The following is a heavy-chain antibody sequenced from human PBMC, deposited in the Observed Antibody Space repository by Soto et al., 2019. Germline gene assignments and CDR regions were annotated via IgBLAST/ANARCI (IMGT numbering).Heavy chain of an antibody. CDR1: GFTFSSYA. CDR2: LTYSGGST. D-gene: IGHD3-10*01. J-gene: IGHJ4*02. CDR3: AKAPYYYGSGSPPYFDY. V-gene: IGHV3-23*01. Sequence: GGSLRLSCAASGFTFSSYAMSWVRQAPGKGLEWVSGLTYSGGSTYYADSVKGRFTISRDNSKNTLYLQMNSLRAEDTAVYYCAKAPYYYGSGSPPYFDYWGQGTLVTVSS.